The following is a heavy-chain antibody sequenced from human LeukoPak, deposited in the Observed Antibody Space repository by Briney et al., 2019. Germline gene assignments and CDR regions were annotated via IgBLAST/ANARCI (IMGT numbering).Heavy chain of an antibody. J-gene: IGHJ6*03. Sequence: PSETLSLTCTVSGGSISSYYWSWIRQPPGKGLEWIGYIYYSGSTNYNPSLKSRVTISVDTSKNQFSLKLSSVTAADTAVYYCATLQSYYYYYMDVWGKGTTVTVSS. D-gene: IGHD4-11*01. CDR1: GGSISSYY. CDR2: IYYSGST. V-gene: IGHV4-59*01. CDR3: ATLQSYYYYYMDV.